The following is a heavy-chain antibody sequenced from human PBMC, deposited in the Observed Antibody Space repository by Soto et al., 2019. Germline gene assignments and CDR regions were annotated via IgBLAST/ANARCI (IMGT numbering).Heavy chain of an antibody. D-gene: IGHD3-16*02. V-gene: IGHV1-2*02. CDR3: ARGGLYSYPY. Sequence: ASVKVSCKASGYTFIGYSVHWVRQAPGQGLEWMGRINPNSGETNFAQTFRGRVTMTTDTSISTAFMELSRLTSDDTAVYYCARGGLYSYPYWGQGTLVTVSS. J-gene: IGHJ4*02. CDR1: GYTFIGYS. CDR2: INPNSGET.